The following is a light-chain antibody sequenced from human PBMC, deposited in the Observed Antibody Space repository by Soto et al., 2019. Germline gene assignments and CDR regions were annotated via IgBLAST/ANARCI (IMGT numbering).Light chain of an antibody. CDR3: ATWDDSLSGYV. CDR1: TSNIGSNY. CDR2: RNN. V-gene: IGLV1-47*01. Sequence: QSLVTQPASASGTPGQRVTISCSGSTSNIGSNYVYWYQQLPGTAPKLLIYRNNQRPSGVPDRFSGSKSGTSVSLAISGLRSEDEADYYCATWDDSLSGYVFGAGTKVTVL. J-gene: IGLJ1*01.